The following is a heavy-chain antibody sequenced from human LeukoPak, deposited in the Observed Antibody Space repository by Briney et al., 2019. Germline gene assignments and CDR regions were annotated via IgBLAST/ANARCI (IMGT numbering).Heavy chain of an antibody. J-gene: IGHJ4*02. CDR1: GFTFSSYA. CDR3: ARDGYGSGKTFDY. V-gene: IGHV3-30*04. CDR2: ISYDGSNK. Sequence: GGSLRLSCAASGFTFSSYAMHWVRQAPGKGLEWVAVISYDGSNKYYADSVKGRFTISRDNSKNTLYLQMNSLRAEDTAVYYCARDGYGSGKTFDYWGQGTLVTVSS. D-gene: IGHD3-10*01.